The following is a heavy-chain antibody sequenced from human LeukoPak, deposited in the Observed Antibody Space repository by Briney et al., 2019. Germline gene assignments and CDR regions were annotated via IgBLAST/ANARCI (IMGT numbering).Heavy chain of an antibody. Sequence: VRXAPGXXLEWVSGISWNSGSIGYADSVKGRFTISRDNAKNSLYLQMNSLRAEDTALYYCAKDMGDYDILTGYYDYWGQGTLVTVSS. CDR2: ISWNSGSI. CDR3: AKDMGDYDILTGYYDY. V-gene: IGHV3-9*01. D-gene: IGHD3-9*01. J-gene: IGHJ4*02.